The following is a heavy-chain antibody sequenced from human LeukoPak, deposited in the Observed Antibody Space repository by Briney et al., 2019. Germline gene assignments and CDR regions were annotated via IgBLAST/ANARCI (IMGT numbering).Heavy chain of an antibody. Sequence: SETLSLTCAVYGGSFSGYYWSWIRQPPGKGLEWIGEINHSGSTNYNPSLKSRVTISVDTSKNQFSLKLSSVTAADTAVYYCARSMVRGVISPPRFDPWDQGTLVTVSS. D-gene: IGHD3-10*01. CDR3: ARSMVRGVISPPRFDP. CDR1: GGSFSGYY. J-gene: IGHJ5*02. V-gene: IGHV4-34*01. CDR2: INHSGST.